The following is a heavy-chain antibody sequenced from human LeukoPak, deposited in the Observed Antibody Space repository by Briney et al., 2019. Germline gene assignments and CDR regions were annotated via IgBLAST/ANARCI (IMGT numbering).Heavy chain of an antibody. CDR2: IGNNGGGI. D-gene: IGHD7-27*01. Sequence: GGSLRLSCAASGFTFSTYTMYWVRHPPGKRLEWVSIIGNNGGGIHYADSVRGRFTISRDNSKNALYLQMSSLRVEDTAVYYCAIDPNWGTHSWGQGVLVTVSS. J-gene: IGHJ4*02. V-gene: IGHV3-23*01. CDR1: GFTFSTYT. CDR3: AIDPNWGTHS.